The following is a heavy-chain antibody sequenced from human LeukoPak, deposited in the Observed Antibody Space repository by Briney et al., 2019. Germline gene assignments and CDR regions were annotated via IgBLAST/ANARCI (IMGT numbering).Heavy chain of an antibody. CDR3: TRYNRIDYNTHSFDF. D-gene: IGHD4-11*01. J-gene: IGHJ4*02. V-gene: IGHV4-39*02. Sequence: SETLSLTCSVSGGSIGSSSYYWAWIRQSPGRGLEWIGTIYYSGNTYYNPSLQSRVTISSDTSTNHFSLRLRSVTAADTAVYYCTRYNRIDYNTHSFDFWGQGTLVTVSS. CDR2: IYYSGNT. CDR1: GGSIGSSSYY.